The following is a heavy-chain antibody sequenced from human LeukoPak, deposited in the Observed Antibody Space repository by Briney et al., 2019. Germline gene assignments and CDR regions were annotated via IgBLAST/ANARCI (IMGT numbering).Heavy chain of an antibody. Sequence: GGSLRLSCAASGFTFSSYAMHWVRQAPGKGLQYVSAISSNGCSTYYANSLKGRFTISRDNSKNTLYLQMGSLRAEDMAVYYCARRGSYYGDSMDYWGQGTLVTVSS. CDR1: GFTFSSYA. V-gene: IGHV3-64*01. D-gene: IGHD1-26*01. J-gene: IGHJ4*02. CDR3: ARRGSYYGDSMDY. CDR2: ISSNGCST.